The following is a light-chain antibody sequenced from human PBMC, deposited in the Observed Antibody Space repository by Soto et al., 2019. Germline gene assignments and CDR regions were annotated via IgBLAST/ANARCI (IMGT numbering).Light chain of an antibody. CDR3: QQRSNWPIT. V-gene: IGKV3-11*01. Sequence: PGERATLSCRTSPSVSSYFAWYQQKPGRAPRLLIYDASNRATGIPARFIGSGSGTDFTLTISSLEPEDFAVYYCQQRSNWPITFGQGTRLEIK. CDR1: PSVSSY. J-gene: IGKJ5*01. CDR2: DAS.